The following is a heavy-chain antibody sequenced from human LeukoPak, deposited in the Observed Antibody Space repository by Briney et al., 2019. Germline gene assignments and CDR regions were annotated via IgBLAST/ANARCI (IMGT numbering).Heavy chain of an antibody. CDR2: IYYSGST. CDR1: GGPFSAYY. CDR3: ARTGSGYSYGINYYYYMDV. V-gene: IGHV4-34*01. D-gene: IGHD5-18*01. J-gene: IGHJ6*03. Sequence: SETLSLTCAVYGGPFSAYYWGWIRQPPGKGLEWIGSIYYSGSTYYNPTLKSRVTISVDTSKNQFSLKLSSVTAADTAVYYCARTGSGYSYGINYYYYMDVWGKGTTVTVSS.